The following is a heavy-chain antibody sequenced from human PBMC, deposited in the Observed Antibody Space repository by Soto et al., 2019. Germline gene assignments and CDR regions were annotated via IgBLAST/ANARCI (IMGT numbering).Heavy chain of an antibody. Sequence: VQLAQSGAEVRKPGSSVKVSCRASGGSFSDCAFSWVRQAPGQGLEWMGGIIPMFAATKYAQRFQGRVTITPDASTRTVYLALSSLTSDDSAVYYCARGGIVAVPAALASYDDYTNYRFDSWGQGTLVSVSS. CDR2: IIPMFAAT. D-gene: IGHD2-15*01. J-gene: IGHJ4*02. CDR1: GGSFSDCA. CDR3: ARGGIVAVPAALASYDDYTNYRFDS. V-gene: IGHV1-69*01.